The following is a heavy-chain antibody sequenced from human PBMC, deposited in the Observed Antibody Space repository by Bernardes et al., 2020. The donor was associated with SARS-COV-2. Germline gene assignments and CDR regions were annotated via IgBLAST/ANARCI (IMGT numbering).Heavy chain of an antibody. D-gene: IGHD3-22*01. CDR2: ISSSSSTT. CDR1: GFTFSTYA. CDR3: ARDPIFSDSSAYWYDY. Sequence: GGSLRLSCAASGFTFSTYAMNWVRQAPGKGLEWVSYISSSSSTTFYADSVKGRFTISRDNAQNSLYLQMSSLRAEDTAVYYCARDPIFSDSSAYWYDYWGQGTLVTVSS. J-gene: IGHJ4*02. V-gene: IGHV3-48*01.